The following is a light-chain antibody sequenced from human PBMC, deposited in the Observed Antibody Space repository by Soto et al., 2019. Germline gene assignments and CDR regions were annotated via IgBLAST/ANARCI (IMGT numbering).Light chain of an antibody. V-gene: IGKV3-11*01. CDR1: QSVSSY. Sequence: ERVMTQSPANLSVSPGESATLFCRASQSVSSYLAWYQQKPGQAPRLLIYDASNRATGIPARFSGSGSGTDFTLTISSLEPEDFAVYYCQQRSNWPPMYTFGQGTKLEIK. CDR3: QQRSNWPPMYT. CDR2: DAS. J-gene: IGKJ2*01.